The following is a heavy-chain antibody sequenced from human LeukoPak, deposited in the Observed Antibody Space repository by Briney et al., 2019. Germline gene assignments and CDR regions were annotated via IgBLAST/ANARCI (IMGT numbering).Heavy chain of an antibody. D-gene: IGHD3-3*01. CDR2: MNPNSGNT. Sequence: ASVKVSCKASGDTFTTYDVNWVRQATGQGLEWMGWMNPNSGNTGYAQKSQGRVTTSRNTSISTAYMVLSSLRSDDTAVYYCVRTAGIFWSGAYYFDSWGQGTLVTVSS. CDR1: GDTFTTYD. J-gene: IGHJ4*02. V-gene: IGHV1-8*01. CDR3: VRTAGIFWSGAYYFDS.